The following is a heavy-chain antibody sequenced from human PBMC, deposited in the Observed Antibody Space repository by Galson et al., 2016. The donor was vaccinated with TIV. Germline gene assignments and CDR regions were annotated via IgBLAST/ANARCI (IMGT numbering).Heavy chain of an antibody. CDR2: IWYDGSNK. J-gene: IGHJ3*02. V-gene: IGHV3-33*01. CDR3: ARGYSSGFLQVDAFDT. Sequence: SLRLSCAASGFTFSNYGMHWVRQAPGKGLEWVAVIWYDGSNKYYADSMKGRFTISRDNSKNTLYLQMNSLRAEDTAVYYCARGYSSGFLQVDAFDTWGQGTMVTVSS. D-gene: IGHD6-19*01. CDR1: GFTFSNYG.